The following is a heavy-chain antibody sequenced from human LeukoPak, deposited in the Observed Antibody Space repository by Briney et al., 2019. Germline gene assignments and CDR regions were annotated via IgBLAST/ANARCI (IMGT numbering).Heavy chain of an antibody. V-gene: IGHV4-31*03. Sequence: SQTLSLTCSVSGDSVGSGPYYWSWIRQHPGKGLEWIGYIYYSGSTYYNPSLKSRVTISVDTSKNQFSLKLSSVTAADTAVYYCARDPGRGWFDPWGQGTLVTVSS. CDR2: IYYSGST. CDR1: GDSVGSGPYY. CDR3: ARDPGRGWFDP. J-gene: IGHJ5*02.